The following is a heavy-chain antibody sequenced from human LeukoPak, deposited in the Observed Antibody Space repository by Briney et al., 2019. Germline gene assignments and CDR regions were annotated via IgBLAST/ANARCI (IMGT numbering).Heavy chain of an antibody. CDR3: ARGRYPDGYKGDFDY. CDR2: INHSGST. J-gene: IGHJ4*02. V-gene: IGHV4-34*01. Sequence: SETLSLTCAVYGGSFSGYYWSWIRQPPGKGLEWIGEINHSGSTNYNPSLKSRVTISVDTSKNQFSLKLSSVTAADTAVYYCARGRYPDGYKGDFDYWGQGTLVTVSS. CDR1: GGSFSGYY. D-gene: IGHD5-24*01.